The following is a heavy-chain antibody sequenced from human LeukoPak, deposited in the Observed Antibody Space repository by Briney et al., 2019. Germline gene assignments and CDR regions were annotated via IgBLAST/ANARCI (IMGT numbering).Heavy chain of an antibody. CDR2: INPNSGGT. V-gene: IGHV1-2*02. J-gene: IGHJ6*02. CDR3: ARDGVGDTAMVIYYYGMDV. D-gene: IGHD5-18*01. Sequence: ASVKVSCKASGYTFTSYYMHWVRQAPGQGLEWMGWINPNSGGTNYAQKFQGRVTMTRDTSISTAYMELSRLRSDDTAVYYCARDGVGDTAMVIYYYGMDVWGQGTTVTVSS. CDR1: GYTFTSYY.